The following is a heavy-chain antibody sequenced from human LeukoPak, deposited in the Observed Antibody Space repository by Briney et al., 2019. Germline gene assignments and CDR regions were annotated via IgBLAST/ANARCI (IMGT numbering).Heavy chain of an antibody. Sequence: ASVKVSCKASGYTFTRYDINWVRQATGQGLEWMGWMNTKSGNTGHAQKFQGRVTIIRDTSISTVYMELSSLRSEDTAVYFCARVDGSPDYWGQGTLVTVSS. D-gene: IGHD2-15*01. CDR3: ARVDGSPDY. CDR1: GYTFTRYD. J-gene: IGHJ4*02. CDR2: MNTKSGNT. V-gene: IGHV1-8*03.